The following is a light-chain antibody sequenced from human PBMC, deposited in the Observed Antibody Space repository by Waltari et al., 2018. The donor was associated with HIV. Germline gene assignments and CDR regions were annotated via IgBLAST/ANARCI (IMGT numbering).Light chain of an antibody. CDR3: QQYYTIPLT. CDR2: WAS. CDR1: QGLLYSSNNKNY. Sequence: DIVMTQSPDSLAVSLGERATINCESSQGLLYSSNNKNYLAWYQQKPRQPPKLLIYWASTRESGVPERFRGSGSGTDFTLTISSLQAEDVAVYYCQQYYTIPLTFGGGTKVEIK. J-gene: IGKJ4*01. V-gene: IGKV4-1*01.